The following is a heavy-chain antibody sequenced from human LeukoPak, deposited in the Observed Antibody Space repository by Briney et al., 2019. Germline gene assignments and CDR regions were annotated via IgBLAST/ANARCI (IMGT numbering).Heavy chain of an antibody. CDR2: IYSSGST. V-gene: IGHV4-59*08. CDR1: GGSISSYY. CDR3: ARRSWYVDY. D-gene: IGHD6-13*01. Sequence: PSETLSLTCTVSGGSISSYYWSWIRQPPGKGLEWIGYIYSSGSTNYNPSLESRVTISEDTSKNQFSLKLSSVTAADTAVYYCARRSWYVDYWGQGTLVTVPS. J-gene: IGHJ4*02.